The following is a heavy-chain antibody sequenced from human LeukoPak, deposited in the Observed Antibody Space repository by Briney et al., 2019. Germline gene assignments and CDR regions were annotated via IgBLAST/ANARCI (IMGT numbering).Heavy chain of an antibody. D-gene: IGHD2-2*01. CDR1: GFTFSSYA. CDR3: AKDRSSSTSCSNY. Sequence: GGSLRLSCAASGFTFSSYAMSWVRQAPVKGLEWVSTIGGSGDTTYYADSVKGRFTISRDNSKTTLYLQMNSLRAEDTAVYYCAKDRSSSTSCSNYWGRGTLVTVSS. J-gene: IGHJ4*02. V-gene: IGHV3-23*01. CDR2: IGGSGDTT.